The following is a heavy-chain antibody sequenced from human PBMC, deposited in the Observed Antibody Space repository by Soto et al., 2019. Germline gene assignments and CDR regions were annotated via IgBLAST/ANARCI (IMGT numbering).Heavy chain of an antibody. J-gene: IGHJ4*02. CDR3: VKGSDVARQELDY. V-gene: IGHV3-30*18. CDR2: ISADGSDK. Sequence: QVQLVESGGGVVQPGRSLRLSCEASEFTFSNFGMHWVRQAPGKGLEWVAAISADGSDKYFSGSVKGRFTISRDNSKKTLFLQMNSLRVEDTAVYYCVKGSDVARQELDYWGQGTLVTVSS. CDR1: EFTFSNFG. D-gene: IGHD3-3*01.